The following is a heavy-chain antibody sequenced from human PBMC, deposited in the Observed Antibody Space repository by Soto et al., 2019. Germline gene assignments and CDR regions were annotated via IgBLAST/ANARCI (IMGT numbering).Heavy chain of an antibody. D-gene: IGHD3-10*01. V-gene: IGHV1-46*01. CDR1: GYTFTSYY. CDR2: INPSGGST. Sequence: SVKVSCKASGYTFTSYYMHWVRQAPGQGLEWMGIINPSGGSTSYAQKFQGRVTMTRDTSTSTVYMELSSLRSEDTAVYYCAGVPSSGGSYYRKAYYYYYYMDVWGKGTTVSVSS. CDR3: AGVPSSGGSYYRKAYYYYYYMDV. J-gene: IGHJ6*03.